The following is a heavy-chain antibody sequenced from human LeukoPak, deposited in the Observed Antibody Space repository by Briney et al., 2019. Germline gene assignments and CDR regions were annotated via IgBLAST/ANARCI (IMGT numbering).Heavy chain of an antibody. D-gene: IGHD6-6*01. CDR1: GYSFTSYW. J-gene: IGHJ6*03. V-gene: IGHV5-51*01. Sequence: GGSLKISCKGSGYSFTSYWIGWVRQMPGKGLEWMGIIYPGDSDTRYSPSFQGQVTISADKSISTAYLQWSSLKASDTAMYYCARLYSSSSPSGYYYYYYMDVWGKGTTVTVSS. CDR3: ARLYSSSSPSGYYYYYYMDV. CDR2: IYPGDSDT.